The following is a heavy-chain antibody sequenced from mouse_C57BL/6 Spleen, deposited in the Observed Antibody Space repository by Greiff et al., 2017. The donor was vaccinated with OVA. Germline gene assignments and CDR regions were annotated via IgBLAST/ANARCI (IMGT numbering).Heavy chain of an antibody. CDR1: GYTFTDYY. D-gene: IGHD2-3*01. CDR3: ARSHDGYYVV. CDR2: INPNNGGT. Sequence: VQLQPSGPELVKPGASVKISCKASGYTFTDYYMNWVKQSHGKSLEWIGDINPNNGGTSYNQKFKGKATLTVDKSSSTAYMELRSLTSEDSAVYYCARSHDGYYVVWGTGTTVTVSS. V-gene: IGHV1-26*01. J-gene: IGHJ1*03.